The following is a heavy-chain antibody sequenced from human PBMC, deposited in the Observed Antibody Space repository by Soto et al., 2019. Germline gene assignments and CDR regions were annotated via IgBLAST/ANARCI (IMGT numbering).Heavy chain of an antibody. J-gene: IGHJ4*02. CDR2: IIPIFGTA. V-gene: IGHV1-69*01. D-gene: IGHD3-16*01. Sequence: HVQLVQSGAEVKKPGSSVKVSCKASGGTFSSYSINWVRQAPGQGLEWMGVIIPIFGTANSAQKFQGSLTISADESMATAYMELSSLRSEDSAVYYCVRDGASHSGGIDHLCQGPRVSVSS. CDR1: GGTFSSYS. CDR3: VRDGASHSGGIDH.